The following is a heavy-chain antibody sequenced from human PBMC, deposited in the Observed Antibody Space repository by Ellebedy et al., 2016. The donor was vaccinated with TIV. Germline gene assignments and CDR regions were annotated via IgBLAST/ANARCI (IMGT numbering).Heavy chain of an antibody. CDR2: ISYSGSP. CDR1: GGSISSSPYH. CDR3: ARHFAHSRFDP. J-gene: IGHJ5*02. Sequence: MPGGSLRLSCTVSGGSISSSPYHWGWIRQPPGKGLEWIGSISYSGSPYYSPSLKSRVTISVDTSKNQFSLKLSSVTAADTAVYYCARHFAHSRFDPWGQGTLVTVSS. V-gene: IGHV4-39*01. D-gene: IGHD2-15*01.